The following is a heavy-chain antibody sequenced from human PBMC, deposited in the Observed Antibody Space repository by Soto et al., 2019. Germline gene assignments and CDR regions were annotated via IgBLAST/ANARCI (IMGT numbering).Heavy chain of an antibody. CDR1: GFSFTGYC. J-gene: IGHJ4*03. CDR2: INPNSVGT. Sequence: ASVKVSCKAAGFSFTGYCMDWVRHAPGQGLGWMGWINPNSVGTNYAQKFQGRVTMTRDPSISTAYMELSRLRSDDTAVYYCARERYYDSSGYPASETSDNWGQGTRGTVSS. V-gene: IGHV1-2*02. D-gene: IGHD3-22*01. CDR3: ARERYYDSSGYPASETSDN.